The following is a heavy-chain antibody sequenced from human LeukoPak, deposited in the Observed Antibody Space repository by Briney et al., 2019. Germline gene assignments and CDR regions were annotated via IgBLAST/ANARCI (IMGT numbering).Heavy chain of an antibody. Sequence: GGSLRLSCVASGFVFSNYWMGWVRQAPGKGLEWVANIKEDGGEAYYVDSVKGRFTISRDNAKNSLDLQMNSLRDEDTAVYYCARRKEVQTTFDYWGQGTLVTVSS. CDR2: IKEDGGEA. V-gene: IGHV3-7*01. D-gene: IGHD4/OR15-4a*01. CDR1: GFVFSNYW. CDR3: ARRKEVQTTFDY. J-gene: IGHJ4*02.